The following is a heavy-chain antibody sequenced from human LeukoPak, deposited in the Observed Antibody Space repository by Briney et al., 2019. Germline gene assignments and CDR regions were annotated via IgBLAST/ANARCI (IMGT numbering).Heavy chain of an antibody. J-gene: IGHJ4*02. CDR2: IYYSGST. D-gene: IGHD3-10*01. CDR3: ARDWVWFGELLYQFDY. Sequence: SETLSLTCTVSGGSISSSSYYGGWIRQPPGKGLEWIGSIYYSGSTYYNPSLKSRVTISVDTSKNQFSLKLSSVTAADTAVYYCARDWVWFGELLYQFDYWGQGTLVTVSS. CDR1: GGSISSSSYY. V-gene: IGHV4-39*07.